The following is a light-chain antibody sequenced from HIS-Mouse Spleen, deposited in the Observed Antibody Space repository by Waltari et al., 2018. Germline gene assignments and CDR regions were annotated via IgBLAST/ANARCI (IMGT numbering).Light chain of an antibody. CDR1: SSDVGGYNY. V-gene: IGLV2-8*01. Sequence: QSALTQPPSASGSPGPSVTISCTATSSDVGGYNYLSWYQQHPGKAPKLLIYAVSKRPSGVPDRFSGSKSGNTASLTVSGLQAEDEADYYCSSYAGSNNLVFGGGTKLTVL. CDR3: SSYAGSNNLV. J-gene: IGLJ2*01. CDR2: AVS.